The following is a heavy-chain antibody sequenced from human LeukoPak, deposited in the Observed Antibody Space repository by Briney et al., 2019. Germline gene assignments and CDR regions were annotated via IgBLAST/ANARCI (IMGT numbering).Heavy chain of an antibody. J-gene: IGHJ4*02. CDR2: IFASGST. V-gene: IGHV4-4*07. CDR3: ARFYFDSVGHYFDY. D-gene: IGHD3-9*01. Sequence: SETLSPTCTVSGGSIGGYSWHWIRQPAGNVLEWIGRIFASGSTDYNPSLKSRLTMSIDTSNKQFSLRLTSVTDADTAVYYCARFYFDSVGHYFDYWGQGTPVTVSS. CDR1: GGSIGGYS.